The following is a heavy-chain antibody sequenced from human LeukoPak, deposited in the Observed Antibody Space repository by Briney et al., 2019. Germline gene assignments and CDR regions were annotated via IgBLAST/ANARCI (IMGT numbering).Heavy chain of an antibody. CDR2: ISYGGSDK. Sequence: PGGSLRLSCAASGFTFSTYPMHWVRQAPGKGLEGVASISYGGSDKVCPDSVKCRFPISRDNSNNTLDLQLNTLIPEDTAVYFCARDRVAVYCSGGNCQSRYYYYDMDVWGQGTTVTVSS. V-gene: IGHV3-30*04. J-gene: IGHJ6*02. D-gene: IGHD2-15*01. CDR3: ARDRVAVYCSGGNCQSRYYYYDMDV. CDR1: GFTFSTYP.